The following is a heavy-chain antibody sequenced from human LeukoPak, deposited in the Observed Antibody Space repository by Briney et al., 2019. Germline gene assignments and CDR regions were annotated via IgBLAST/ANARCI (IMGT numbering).Heavy chain of an antibody. J-gene: IGHJ4*02. D-gene: IGHD3-22*01. Sequence: ASVEVSCKAPGYTFTNYGITRVRQAPGQGLEWMGWINTYNGNTNYAQKLQGRVTMTTDTSTSTDYMELRSLRSDDTAVYYCARDPYDGSGCIDYWGQGTLVTVSS. CDR3: ARDPYDGSGCIDY. CDR1: GYTFTNYG. V-gene: IGHV1-18*01. CDR2: INTYNGNT.